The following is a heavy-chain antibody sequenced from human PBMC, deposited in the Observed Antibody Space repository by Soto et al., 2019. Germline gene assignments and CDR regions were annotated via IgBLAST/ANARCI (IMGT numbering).Heavy chain of an antibody. CDR1: GFTFDDYA. V-gene: IGHV3-9*01. J-gene: IGHJ3*02. CDR3: AKASCSGGSCYSSAFDI. Sequence: EVQLVESGGGLVQPGRSLRLSCAASGFTFDDYAMHWVRQAPGKGLGWVPGISWNSGSIGYADSVKGRFTISRDNAKNSLYLQMNSLRAEDTALYYCAKASCSGGSCYSSAFDIWGQGTMVTVSS. D-gene: IGHD2-15*01. CDR2: ISWNSGSI.